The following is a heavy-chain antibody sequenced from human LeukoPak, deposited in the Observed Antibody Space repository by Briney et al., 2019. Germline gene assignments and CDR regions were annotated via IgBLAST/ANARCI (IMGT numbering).Heavy chain of an antibody. J-gene: IGHJ6*03. CDR2: ISGSGGST. Sequence: PGGSLRLSCAASGFTFSSYAMSWVRQAPGKGLEWVSAISGSGGSTYCADSVKGRFTISRDNSKNTLYLQMNSLRAEDTAVHYCAKYRVVYYYYYMDVWGKGTTVTVSS. CDR1: GFTFSSYA. D-gene: IGHD2-15*01. V-gene: IGHV3-23*01. CDR3: AKYRVVYYYYYMDV.